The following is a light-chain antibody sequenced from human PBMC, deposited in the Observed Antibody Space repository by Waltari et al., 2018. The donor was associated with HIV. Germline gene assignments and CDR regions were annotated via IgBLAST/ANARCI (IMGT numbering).Light chain of an antibody. CDR2: NTD. CDR1: SGSISTAYY. J-gene: IGLJ3*02. CDR3: VLYMASGRV. Sequence: QTVVTQETSFSVSPGGTITPTCGLSSGSISTAYYPSCYQQTAGQPPRTLNYNTDVRSSGVPDRCSGSIVGRRAARTITGAQSEDESDYYCVLYMASGRVFGGGTRLTVL. V-gene: IGLV8-61*01.